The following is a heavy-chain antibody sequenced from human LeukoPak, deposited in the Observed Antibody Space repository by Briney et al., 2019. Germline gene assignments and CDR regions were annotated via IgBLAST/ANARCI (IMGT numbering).Heavy chain of an antibody. CDR2: IYYSGST. V-gene: IGHV4-59*01. CDR1: GGSISSYY. J-gene: IGHJ1*01. Sequence: PSETLSLTCTVSGGSISSYYWSWIRQPPGKGLEWIGYIYYSGSTNYNPSLKSRVTISVDTSKNQFSLKLSSVTAADTAVYYCASSSSWYGVGYFQHWGQGTLVIVSS. D-gene: IGHD6-13*01. CDR3: ASSSSWYGVGYFQH.